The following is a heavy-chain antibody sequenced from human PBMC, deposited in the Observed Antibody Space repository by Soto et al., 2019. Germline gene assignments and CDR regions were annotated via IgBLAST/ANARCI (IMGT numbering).Heavy chain of an antibody. CDR3: ARVYFAPGGMDV. J-gene: IGHJ6*02. Sequence: QVQLVQSGAEVKKPGSSVKVSCKASGGTFSSYAINWVRQAPGQGLEWMRGIIPIIGTPNYAQKFQGRVTLTANESTTTADMELSSLRYEDTAVYYCARVYFAPGGMDVWGQVNAVTVSS. CDR1: GGTFSSYA. V-gene: IGHV1-69*01. CDR2: IIPIIGTP. D-gene: IGHD2-2*01.